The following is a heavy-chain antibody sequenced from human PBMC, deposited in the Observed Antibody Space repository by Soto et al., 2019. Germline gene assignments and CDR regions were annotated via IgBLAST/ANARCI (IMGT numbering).Heavy chain of an antibody. D-gene: IGHD2-15*01. CDR3: AKVLSVGATLHAFDV. V-gene: IGHV3-23*01. Sequence: EVQLLESGGGLVQPGGSLRLSCAASGFTFSSYAMDWVRQAPGKGLEWVSAISGSAYTYYADSVKGRFTLSRDNSKNTLYLQMNSMRAEDSAVYYCAKVLSVGATLHAFDVWGHGTMATVSS. CDR1: GFTFSSYA. CDR2: ISGSAYT. J-gene: IGHJ3*01.